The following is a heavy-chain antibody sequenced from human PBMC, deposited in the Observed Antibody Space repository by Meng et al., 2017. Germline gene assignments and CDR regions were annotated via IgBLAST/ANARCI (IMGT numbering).Heavy chain of an antibody. V-gene: IGHV4-34*01. J-gene: IGHJ1*01. CDR2: NNHIGST. D-gene: IGHD3-3*01. CDR1: GRSSGCYY. Sequence: GHLKPSEHLSRICAVHGRSSGCYYVSWSHQPPGKRLYWIWTNNHIGSTSYNPSLKGRVTISVETSKNQFSLKLSSVTAADTAVYYCARGHGYWSGYYTSRGNFQHWGQGTLVTVSS. CDR3: ARGHGYWSGYYTSRGNFQH.